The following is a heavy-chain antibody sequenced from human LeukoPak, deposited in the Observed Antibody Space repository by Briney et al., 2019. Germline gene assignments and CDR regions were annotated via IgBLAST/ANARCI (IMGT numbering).Heavy chain of an antibody. Sequence: GGSLRLSCAASGFIFSSYWMSWVRQAPGKGLEWVANIKQDGSEKYYVDSVKGRFTISRDNAKNSLYLQMNSLRAEDTAVYYCARVSGGGFDYWGQGTLVTVSS. J-gene: IGHJ4*02. CDR2: IKQDGSEK. V-gene: IGHV3-7*01. CDR3: ARVSGGGFDY. D-gene: IGHD3-16*01. CDR1: GFIFSSYW.